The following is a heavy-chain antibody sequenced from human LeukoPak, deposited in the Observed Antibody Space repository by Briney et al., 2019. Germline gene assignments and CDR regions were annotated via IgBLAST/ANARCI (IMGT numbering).Heavy chain of an antibody. CDR1: GFPFRTYW. V-gene: IGHV3-7*01. CDR2: IKQDGSEK. D-gene: IGHD2-21*01. Sequence: GGSLRLSCAASGFPFRTYWMSWVRQAPGKGLEWVANIKQDGSEKYYVDSVKGRFTISRDNAKNSPYLQMNSLRAEDTAVYYCARDRHLLRLLTSNAFDIWGQGTMVTVSS. CDR3: ARDRHLLRLLTSNAFDI. J-gene: IGHJ3*02.